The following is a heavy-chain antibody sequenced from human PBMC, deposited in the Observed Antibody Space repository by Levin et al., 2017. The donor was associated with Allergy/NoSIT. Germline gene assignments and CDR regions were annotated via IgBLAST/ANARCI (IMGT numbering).Heavy chain of an antibody. V-gene: IGHV3-33*01. CDR3: ARELGGGWEFDS. Sequence: GESLKISCAASRFTFSSYAMHWVRQAPGKGLEWVAIIWSDGSDKYYADSVKGRFTISRDNSKNTLYLQMNSLRAEDTAVYYCARELGGGWEFDSWGQGTLVTVSS. J-gene: IGHJ4*02. CDR1: RFTFSSYA. CDR2: IWSDGSDK. D-gene: IGHD6-19*01.